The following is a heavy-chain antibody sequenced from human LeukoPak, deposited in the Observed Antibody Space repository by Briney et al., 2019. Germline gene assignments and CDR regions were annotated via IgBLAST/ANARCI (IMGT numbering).Heavy chain of an antibody. CDR1: GFTFKNYA. CDR3: ARWNWGAAFDI. CDR2: IKQDGSEK. V-gene: IGHV3-7*01. D-gene: IGHD7-27*01. J-gene: IGHJ3*02. Sequence: GGSLRLSCAASGFTFKNYAMSWVRQAPGKRLEWVANIKQDGSEKYYVDSVRGRFTISRDNALNSLYLQMNSLRAEDTAVYYCARWNWGAAFDIWGQGTMVTVSS.